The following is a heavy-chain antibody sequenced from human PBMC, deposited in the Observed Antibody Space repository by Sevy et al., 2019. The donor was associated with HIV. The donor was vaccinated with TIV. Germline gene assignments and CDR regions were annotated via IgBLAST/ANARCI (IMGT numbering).Heavy chain of an antibody. V-gene: IGHV3-53*01. D-gene: IGHD6-6*01. CDR3: AKESGYSTSPWAFDI. Sequence: GGSLRLSCAASGFSVSSYYMSWVRQAPGKGLEWVSLIYDVSSTYFADSVRGRFTISRDSSKNTLYLQMNSLRADDTAVYYCAKESGYSTSPWAFDIWGQGTMVTVSS. CDR2: IYDVSST. J-gene: IGHJ3*02. CDR1: GFSVSSYY.